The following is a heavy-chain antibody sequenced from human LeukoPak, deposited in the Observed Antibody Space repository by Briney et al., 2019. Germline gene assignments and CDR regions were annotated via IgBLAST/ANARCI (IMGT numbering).Heavy chain of an antibody. J-gene: IGHJ4*02. D-gene: IGHD1-26*01. CDR2: INSDGSST. CDR3: ARFSGSYYPFDY. Sequence: PGGSLRLSCAASGFTFSSYWMHWVRQAPGKGLVWVSRINSDGSSTSYADSVKGRFTISRDNAKNTLYLQMNSLRAEDTAVYYCARFSGSYYPFDYWGQGTLVTVSS. CDR1: GFTFSSYW. V-gene: IGHV3-74*01.